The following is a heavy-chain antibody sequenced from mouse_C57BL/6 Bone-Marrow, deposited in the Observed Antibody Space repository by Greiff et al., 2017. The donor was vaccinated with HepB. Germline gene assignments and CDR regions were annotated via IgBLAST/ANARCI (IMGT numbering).Heavy chain of an antibody. V-gene: IGHV1-80*01. Sequence: VQRVESGAELVKPGASVKISCKASGYAFSSYWMNWVKQRPGKGLEWIGQIYPGDGDTNYNGKFKGKATLTADKSSSTAYMQLSSLTSEDSAVYFCARAYYGSRWFAYWGQGTLVTVSA. CDR1: GYAFSSYW. D-gene: IGHD1-1*01. CDR3: ARAYYGSRWFAY. J-gene: IGHJ3*01. CDR2: IYPGDGDT.